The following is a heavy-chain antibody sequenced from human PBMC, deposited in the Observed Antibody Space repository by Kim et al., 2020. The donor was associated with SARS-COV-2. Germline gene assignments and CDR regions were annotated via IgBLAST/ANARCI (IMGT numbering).Heavy chain of an antibody. V-gene: IGHV3-7*03. CDR3: ARDVGSSPPDY. Sequence: GGSLRLSCAASGFTLSSYWMSWVRQAPGKGLEWVANIKQDGSEKYYVDSVKGRFTISRDNAKNSLYLQMNSLRAEDTAVYYCARDVGSSPPDYWGQGTLVTVSS. D-gene: IGHD6-6*01. J-gene: IGHJ4*02. CDR1: GFTLSSYW. CDR2: IKQDGSEK.